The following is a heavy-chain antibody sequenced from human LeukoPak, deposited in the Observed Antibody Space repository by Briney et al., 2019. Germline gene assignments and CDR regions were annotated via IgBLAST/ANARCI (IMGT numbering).Heavy chain of an antibody. CDR3: AKGVGLALDAFNI. J-gene: IGHJ3*02. CDR2: ISGSGDNT. V-gene: IGHV3-23*01. CDR1: GFTFSSYA. Sequence: SGGSLRLSCAASGFTFSSYAMSWVRQTPGKGLEWVSSISGSGDNTYYADSVKGRFTICRDNSKNTLFLQMNSLRAEDTAVYYCAKGVGLALDAFNIWGQGTMVTVSS. D-gene: IGHD3/OR15-3a*01.